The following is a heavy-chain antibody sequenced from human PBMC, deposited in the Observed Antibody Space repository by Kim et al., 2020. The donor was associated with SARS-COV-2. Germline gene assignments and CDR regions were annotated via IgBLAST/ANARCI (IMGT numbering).Heavy chain of an antibody. CDR3: ARRRDYYDSSGYRGWGYFDY. CDR1: GFTFSSYD. CDR2: IGTAGDT. Sequence: GGSLRLSCAASGFTFSSYDMHWVRQATGKGLEWVSAIGTAGDTYYPGSVKGRFTISRENAKNSLYLQMNSLRAGDTAGYYCARRRDYYDSSGYRGWGYFDYSGQGTLVTVSS. J-gene: IGHJ4*02. V-gene: IGHV3-13*04. D-gene: IGHD3-22*01.